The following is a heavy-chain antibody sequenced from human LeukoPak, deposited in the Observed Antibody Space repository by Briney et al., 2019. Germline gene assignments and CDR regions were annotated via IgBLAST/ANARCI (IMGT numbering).Heavy chain of an antibody. Sequence: GGSLRLSCAASGFTFSSYWMHWVRQAPGKGLVWVSRINSDGSSTSYADSVKGRFTISRDNAKNTLYLQMNSLRAEDTAVYYCARVLYGDYAFYAFDIWGQGTMVTVSS. CDR3: ARVLYGDYAFYAFDI. J-gene: IGHJ3*02. V-gene: IGHV3-74*01. CDR1: GFTFSSYW. D-gene: IGHD4-17*01. CDR2: INSDGSST.